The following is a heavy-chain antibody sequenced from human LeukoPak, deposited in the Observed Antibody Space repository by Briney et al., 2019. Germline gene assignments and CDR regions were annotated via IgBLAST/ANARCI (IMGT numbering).Heavy chain of an antibody. J-gene: IGHJ2*01. Sequence: GGSLRLSCAASGFTFTTYWMHWVRQAPGKGLVWVSRIKSDGSTTNYADSVKGRFTISRDNAKNTLYLQMNSLRAEDTAVYFCAREAQYYYGSGKYFDLWGRGTLVTVSS. CDR1: GFTFTTYW. V-gene: IGHV3-74*01. CDR3: AREAQYYYGSGKYFDL. CDR2: IKSDGSTT. D-gene: IGHD3-10*01.